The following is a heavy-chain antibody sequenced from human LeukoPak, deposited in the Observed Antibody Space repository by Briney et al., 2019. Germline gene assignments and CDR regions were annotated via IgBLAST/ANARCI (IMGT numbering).Heavy chain of an antibody. CDR2: IIPIFGTA. J-gene: IGHJ6*03. CDR1: GYTFTSYY. CDR3: ARVPPDFWSGSDMDV. Sequence: AASVKVSCKASGYTFTSYYMHWVRQAPGQGLEWMGGIIPIFGTANYAQKFQGRVTITADESTSTAYMELSSLRSEDTAVYYCARVPPDFWSGSDMDVWGKGTTVTVSS. D-gene: IGHD3-3*01. V-gene: IGHV1-69*13.